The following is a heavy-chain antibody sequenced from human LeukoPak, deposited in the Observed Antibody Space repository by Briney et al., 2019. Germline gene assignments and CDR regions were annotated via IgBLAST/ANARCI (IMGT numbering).Heavy chain of an antibody. D-gene: IGHD3-22*01. CDR2: IYYSGST. Sequence: PSETLSLTCTVSGGSISSYYWSWIRQPPGKGLEWIGYIYYSGSTNYNPSLKSRVTISVDTSKNQFSLKLSSVTAADTAVYYCARTGPQWLLLDYWGQGTLVTVSS. CDR1: GGSISSYY. CDR3: ARTGPQWLLLDY. J-gene: IGHJ4*02. V-gene: IGHV4-59*08.